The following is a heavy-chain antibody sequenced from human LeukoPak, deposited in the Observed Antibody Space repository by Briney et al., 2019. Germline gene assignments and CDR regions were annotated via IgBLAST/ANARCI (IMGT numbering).Heavy chain of an antibody. CDR2: MNPNSGNT. CDR3: ARTYSSGWYYWAKFGYFDY. D-gene: IGHD6-19*01. V-gene: IGHV1-8*01. Sequence: ASVKVSCTASGYTFTSYDINWVRQATGQGLEWMGWMNPNSGNTGYALKFQGRVPMTRNTSISTAYMELSSLRSEDTAVYYCARTYSSGWYYWAKFGYFDYWGQGTLVTVSS. J-gene: IGHJ4*02. CDR1: GYTFTSYD.